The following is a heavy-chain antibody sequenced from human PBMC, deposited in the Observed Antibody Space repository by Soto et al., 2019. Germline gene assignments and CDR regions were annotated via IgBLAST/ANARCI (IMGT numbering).Heavy chain of an antibody. CDR1: GGTFSSYA. V-gene: IGHV1-69*13. CDR2: IIPIFGTA. D-gene: IGHD6-6*01. CDR3: ARAANVAARGHYYYYGMDV. J-gene: IGHJ6*02. Sequence: ASVKVSCKASGGTFSSYAISWVRQAPGQGLEWMGGIIPIFGTANYAQKFQGRVTITADESTSTAYMELSSLRSEDTAVYYCARAANVAARGHYYYYGMDVWGQGTTVTVSS.